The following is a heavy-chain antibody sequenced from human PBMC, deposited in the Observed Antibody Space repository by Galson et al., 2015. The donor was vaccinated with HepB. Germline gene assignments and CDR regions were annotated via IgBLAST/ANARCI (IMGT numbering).Heavy chain of an antibody. CDR2: VTSGGGNT. J-gene: IGHJ4*02. CDR3: VTTVRGINY. Sequence: SLRLSCAASGFTFNSYAMAWVRQAPGKGLEWVSVVTSGGGNTFYSDSVKGRFIVSRDNSRNTLYLQTSSLRADDTAVYYCVTTVRGINYWGQGTLLTVSS. CDR1: GFTFNSYA. D-gene: IGHD3-10*01. V-gene: IGHV3-23*01.